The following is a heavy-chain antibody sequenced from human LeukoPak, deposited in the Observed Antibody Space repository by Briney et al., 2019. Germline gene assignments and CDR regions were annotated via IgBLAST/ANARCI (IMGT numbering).Heavy chain of an antibody. CDR3: ARESILTGSYYYYYYGMDV. Sequence: ASVKVSCKASGYTFTSYGINWVRQAPRQGLEWMGWISAYNGDTNYAQKLQGRVTMTTDTSTSTVYMELSSLRSEDTAVYYCARESILTGSYYYYYYGMDVWGQGTTVTVSS. J-gene: IGHJ6*02. D-gene: IGHD3-9*01. CDR2: ISAYNGDT. V-gene: IGHV1-18*01. CDR1: GYTFTSYG.